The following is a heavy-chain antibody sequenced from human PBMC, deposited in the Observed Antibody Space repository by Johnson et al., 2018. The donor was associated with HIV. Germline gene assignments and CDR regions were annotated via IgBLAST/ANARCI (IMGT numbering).Heavy chain of an antibody. J-gene: IGHJ3*02. CDR1: GFSVSDNY. Sequence: VQLVESGGGLIHPGGSLRLSCVASGFSVSDNYMSWFRQAPGEGLEWVSGISWNSGSLGYADSVKGRFTISRDNAKNSLYLQMNSLRAEDTALYYCANGRGSSWTTYDACEIGGQGTMVTVSS. D-gene: IGHD6-13*01. CDR2: ISWNSGSL. CDR3: ANGRGSSWTTYDACEI. V-gene: IGHV3-9*01.